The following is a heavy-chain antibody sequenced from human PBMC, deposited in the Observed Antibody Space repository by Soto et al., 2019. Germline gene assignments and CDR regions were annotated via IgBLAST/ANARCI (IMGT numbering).Heavy chain of an antibody. D-gene: IGHD3-9*01. CDR3: ARVPYYDILTGYYNYYYYGMDV. J-gene: IGHJ6*02. Sequence: GGSLGLSCAASGFTFRNYWMSWVRQAPGKGLEWVAVIRYDGSNKYYADSVKGRFTISRDNSKNTLYLQMNSLRAEDTAVYYCARVPYYDILTGYYNYYYYGMDVWGQGTTVTVSS. V-gene: IGHV3-33*01. CDR1: GFTFRNYW. CDR2: IRYDGSNK.